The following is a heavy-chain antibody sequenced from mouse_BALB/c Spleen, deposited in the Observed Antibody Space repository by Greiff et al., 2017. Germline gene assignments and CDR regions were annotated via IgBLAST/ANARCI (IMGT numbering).Heavy chain of an antibody. D-gene: IGHD3-2*01. J-gene: IGHJ3*01. V-gene: IGHV5-9-4*01. Sequence: EVQGVESGGGLVKPGGSLKLSCAASGFTFSSYAMSWVRQSPEKRLEWVAEISSGGSYTYYPDTVTGRFTISRDNAKNTLYLEMSSLRSEDTAMYYCASDLDSSVAYWGQGTLVTVSA. CDR1: GFTFSSYA. CDR2: ISSGGSYT. CDR3: ASDLDSSVAY.